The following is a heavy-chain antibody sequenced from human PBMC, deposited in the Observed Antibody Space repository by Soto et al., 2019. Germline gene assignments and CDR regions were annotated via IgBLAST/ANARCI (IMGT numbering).Heavy chain of an antibody. V-gene: IGHV3-66*01. CDR1: GFTVGTTY. D-gene: IGHD3-16*01. CDR2: IYSGGST. Sequence: LRLSCAASGFTVGTTYMHWVRQAPGKGLEWVSLIYSGGSTFYADSVKGRFTISRDTSENTLHLQMNSLRAEDTAVYYCARDIGLLGTFDFWGQGTLVTVSS. CDR3: ARDIGLLGTFDF. J-gene: IGHJ4*02.